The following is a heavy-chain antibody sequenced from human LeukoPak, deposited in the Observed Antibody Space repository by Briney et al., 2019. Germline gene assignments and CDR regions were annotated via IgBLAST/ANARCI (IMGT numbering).Heavy chain of an antibody. CDR3: ASRGYSSGWDDAFDI. V-gene: IGHV4-59*08. CDR2: IYYSGST. Sequence: SETLLLPSSVAAGSIISYYWSWILQPPPRKLQWFGHIYYSGSTNYNPSLKSRVTISVDTSKNQFSLKLSSVTAADTAVYYCASRGYSSGWDDAFDIWGQGTMVTVSS. CDR1: AGSIISYY. J-gene: IGHJ3*02. D-gene: IGHD6-19*01.